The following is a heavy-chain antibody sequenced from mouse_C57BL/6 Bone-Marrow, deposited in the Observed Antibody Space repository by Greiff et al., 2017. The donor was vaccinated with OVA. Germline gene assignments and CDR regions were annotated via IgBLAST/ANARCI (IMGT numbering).Heavy chain of an antibody. CDR3: TRDLYDGYTFAY. J-gene: IGHJ3*01. CDR2: ISSGGDYI. D-gene: IGHD2-3*01. CDR1: GFTFSSYA. Sequence: EVNVVESGEGLVKPGGSLKLSCAASGFTFSSYAMSWVRQTPEKRLEWVAYISSGGDYIYYADTVKGRFTISRDNARNTLYLQMSSLKSEDTAMYYCTRDLYDGYTFAYWGQGTLVTVSA. V-gene: IGHV5-9-1*02.